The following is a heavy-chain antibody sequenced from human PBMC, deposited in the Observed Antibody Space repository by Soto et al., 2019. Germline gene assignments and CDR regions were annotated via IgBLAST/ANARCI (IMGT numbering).Heavy chain of an antibody. CDR2: IIPIFGTA. D-gene: IGHD3-10*01. CDR1: GGTFSSYA. V-gene: IGHV1-69*12. Sequence: QVQLVQSGAEVKKPGSSVKVSCKASGGTFSSYAISWVRQAPGQGLEWMGGIIPIFGTANYAQKFQGRVTSTADESTSTAYMELSSLRSEDTAVYYCARRPYYYGSGSQSPLDYWGQGTLVTVSS. CDR3: ARRPYYYGSGSQSPLDY. J-gene: IGHJ4*02.